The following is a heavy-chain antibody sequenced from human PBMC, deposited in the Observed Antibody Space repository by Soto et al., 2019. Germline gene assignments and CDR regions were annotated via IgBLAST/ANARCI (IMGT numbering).Heavy chain of an antibody. CDR1: GFTFSSYA. Sequence: PGGSLRLSCAASGFTFSSYAMHWVRQAPGKGLEWVAVISYDGSNKYYADSVKGRFTISRDNSKNTLYLQMNSLRAEDTAVYYCARGYIAAAFRWFDPWGQGTLVTVSS. V-gene: IGHV3-30-3*01. J-gene: IGHJ5*02. CDR2: ISYDGSNK. CDR3: ARGYIAAAFRWFDP. D-gene: IGHD6-13*01.